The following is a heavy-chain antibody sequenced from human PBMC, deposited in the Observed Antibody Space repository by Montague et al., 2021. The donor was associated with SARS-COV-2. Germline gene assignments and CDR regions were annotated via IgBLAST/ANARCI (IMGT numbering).Heavy chain of an antibody. V-gene: IGHV4-39*07. Sequence: SETLSLTCTVSGGSISSCHYYWGWLRPPTGKGLVCVGSNHYSGNSYYTPSIRSPVTLTVDTSKNQFSLKLSSATAAATAVYYCASEGGWLSRGCYYFDYWGQGTLVTVSS. J-gene: IGHJ4*02. D-gene: IGHD3-22*01. CDR2: NHYSGNS. CDR3: ASEGGWLSRGCYYFDY. CDR1: GGSISSCHYY.